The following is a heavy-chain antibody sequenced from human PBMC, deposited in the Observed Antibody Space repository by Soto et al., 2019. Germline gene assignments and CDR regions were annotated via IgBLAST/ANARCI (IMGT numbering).Heavy chain of an antibody. CDR1: GFTFGNYW. J-gene: IGHJ4*02. CDR2: MNSDGSET. CDR3: ATADVDY. Sequence: GGSLRLSCAASGFTFGNYWMHWVRQGPGKGLEWVSRMNSDGSETNYADSVKGRFTVSRDNARNTLYLQMNSLRVEDTAVYYCATADVDYWGPGTLVTVSS. V-gene: IGHV3-74*01.